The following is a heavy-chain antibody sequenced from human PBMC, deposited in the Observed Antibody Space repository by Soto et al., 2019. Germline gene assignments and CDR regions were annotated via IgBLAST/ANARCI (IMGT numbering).Heavy chain of an antibody. CDR1: GYSFTSYW. D-gene: IGHD3-22*01. CDR2: IDPSDSYT. J-gene: IGHJ6*02. V-gene: IGHV5-10-1*01. Sequence: GASLKISCKCSGYSFTSYWISWVRQMPGKGLEWMGRIDPSDSYTNYSPFFQGHVTISADKSISTAYLQWSSLKASYTAMYYCARPSYDSSGPGAYYYYGMDVWGQGTTVTVSS. CDR3: ARPSYDSSGPGAYYYYGMDV.